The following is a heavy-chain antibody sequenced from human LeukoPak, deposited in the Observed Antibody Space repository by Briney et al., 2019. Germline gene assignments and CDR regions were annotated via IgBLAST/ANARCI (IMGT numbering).Heavy chain of an antibody. D-gene: IGHD2-2*01. CDR2: INPGGGST. CDR1: GYTFTIYY. V-gene: IGHV1-46*01. J-gene: IGHJ3*02. Sequence: ASVKVSCKSSGYTFTIYYMHWVRQAPGQGLEWMGIINPGGGSTSYAQKFQGRVTITADKSTSTAYMELSSLRSEDTAVYYCARDRLYCSSTSCSHDAFDIWGQGTMVTVSS. CDR3: ARDRLYCSSTSCSHDAFDI.